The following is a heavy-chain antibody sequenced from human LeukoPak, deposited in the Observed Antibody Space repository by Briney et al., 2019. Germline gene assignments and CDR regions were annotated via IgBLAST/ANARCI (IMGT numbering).Heavy chain of an antibody. CDR3: AKEVRVVTAILYFDH. Sequence: GGSLRLSCAASGLSFSSNDMHWVRQAPGKGLEWVAFIRYDGSHEHYIESVKGRFTVSRDNSKNTLYLQMNSLRVDDTAVYFCAKEVRVVTAILYFDHWGQGSLVTVSS. CDR1: GLSFSSND. D-gene: IGHD2-21*02. J-gene: IGHJ4*01. CDR2: IRYDGSHE. V-gene: IGHV3-30*02.